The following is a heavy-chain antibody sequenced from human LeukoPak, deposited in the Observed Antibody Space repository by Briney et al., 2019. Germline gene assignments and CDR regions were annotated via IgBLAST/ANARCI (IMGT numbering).Heavy chain of an antibody. CDR2: IYYSGST. V-gene: IGHV4-59*01. J-gene: IGHJ6*02. D-gene: IGHD3-22*01. CDR1: GGSISSYY. Sequence: SETLSLTCTVSGGSISSYYWSWIRQPPGKGLEWIGHIYYSGSTNYNPSLKSRVTISVDTSKNQFSLKLSSVTAADTAVYYCVREKDYYDSSGFYYYYGMDVWGQGTTVTVSS. CDR3: VREKDYYDSSGFYYYYGMDV.